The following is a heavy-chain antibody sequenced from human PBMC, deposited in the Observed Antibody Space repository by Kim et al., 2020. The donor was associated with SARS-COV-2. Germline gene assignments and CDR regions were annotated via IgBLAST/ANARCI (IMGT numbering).Heavy chain of an antibody. J-gene: IGHJ4*02. Sequence: AAPVKGRFTISRDDSKNTLDLQMNSLKTEDTAVYYCTTDAITMVRGIINYWGQGTLVTVSS. D-gene: IGHD3-10*01. V-gene: IGHV3-15*01. CDR3: TTDAITMVRGIINY.